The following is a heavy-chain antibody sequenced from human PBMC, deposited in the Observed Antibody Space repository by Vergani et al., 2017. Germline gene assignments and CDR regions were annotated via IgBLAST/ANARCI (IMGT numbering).Heavy chain of an antibody. CDR3: ARMFGGAFDI. J-gene: IGHJ3*02. CDR2: IYYSGST. D-gene: IGHD3-10*02. Sequence: QVQLQESGPGLVKPSETLSLTCTVPGGSISSYYWSWIRQPPGKGLEWIGYIYYSGSTNSNPSLKSRVTISVDTSKNQFSLKLSSVTAADTAVYYCARMFGGAFDIWGQGTMVTVSS. CDR1: GGSISSYY. V-gene: IGHV4-59*01.